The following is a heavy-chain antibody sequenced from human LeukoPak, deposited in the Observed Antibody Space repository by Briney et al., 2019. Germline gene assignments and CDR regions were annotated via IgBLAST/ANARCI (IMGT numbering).Heavy chain of an antibody. J-gene: IGHJ4*02. CDR2: ISGYDGDT. CDR3: ARGGRRSGYTESDY. Sequence: ASVKVSCKTSGYTFNNYGITWVRQAPGQGPEWMGRISGYDGDTTFAQKFQGRVAMSTDTSTTTAYMEVRSLRSDDSAVYFCARGGRRSGYTESDYWGQGTLVTVSS. D-gene: IGHD2-2*02. CDR1: GYTFNNYG. V-gene: IGHV1-18*01.